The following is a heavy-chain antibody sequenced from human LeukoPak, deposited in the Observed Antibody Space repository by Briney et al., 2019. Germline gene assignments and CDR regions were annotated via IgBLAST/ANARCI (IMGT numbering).Heavy chain of an antibody. Sequence: GRPLRLSCAAPGFTFDDYAMHWVRQAPGKGLEWVAGISWSSGNIGYADSVKGRFTISRDNAENSLHLQMNSLRTEDTALYFCARDAWRRAFNYGMDVWGQGTTVAVSS. V-gene: IGHV3-9*01. D-gene: IGHD5-12*01. J-gene: IGHJ6*02. CDR2: ISWSSGNI. CDR1: GFTFDDYA. CDR3: ARDAWRRAFNYGMDV.